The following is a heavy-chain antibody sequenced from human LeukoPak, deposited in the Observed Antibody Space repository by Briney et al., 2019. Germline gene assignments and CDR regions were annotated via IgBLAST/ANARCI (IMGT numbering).Heavy chain of an antibody. D-gene: IGHD6-13*01. CDR1: GFTFSSYA. CDR2: IFGSGDNT. J-gene: IGHJ4*02. CDR3: AKRGIAEAASFDY. Sequence: GGSLRLSCAASGFTFSSYAMSWVCQAPGKGLEWVSTIFGSGDNTYYADSVKGRFTISRDSSKNTLYLQMSSLRADDTAVYYCAKRGIAEAASFDYWGQGTLVTVSS. V-gene: IGHV3-23*01.